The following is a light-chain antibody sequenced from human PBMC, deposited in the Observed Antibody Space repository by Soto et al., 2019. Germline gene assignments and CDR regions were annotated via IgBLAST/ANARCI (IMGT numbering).Light chain of an antibody. J-gene: IGLJ3*02. V-gene: IGLV2-23*01. CDR3: CSYTDTTTSVV. CDR1: SSDVGSYNL. Sequence: QSVLTQPASVSGSPGQSITISCSGTSSDVGSYNLVSWYQQFPGKAPKLIIYEGTKRPSGVSSRFSGSKSGNTASLTVSRLQAEDEADYYCCSYTDTTTSVVFGRGTKLTVL. CDR2: EGT.